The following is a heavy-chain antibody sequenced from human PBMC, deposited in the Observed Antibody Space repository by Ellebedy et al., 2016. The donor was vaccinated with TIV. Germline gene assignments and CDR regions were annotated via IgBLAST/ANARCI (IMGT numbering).Heavy chain of an antibody. CDR2: ILHDGSTE. D-gene: IGHD3-22*01. CDR1: GFTFRNYG. CDR3: AKVDPYYYGSSGYHDS. J-gene: IGHJ5*01. Sequence: GESLKISXAASGFTFRNYGMHWVRQAPGKGLEWVAIILHDGSTEFYADAVKGRFTISRDNSKNTLYLQMNSLKAEDTAVYFCAKVDPYYYGSSGYHDSWGQGVLVTVSS. V-gene: IGHV3-30*18.